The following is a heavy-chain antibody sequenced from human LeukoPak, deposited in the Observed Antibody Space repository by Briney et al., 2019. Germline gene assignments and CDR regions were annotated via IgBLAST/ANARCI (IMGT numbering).Heavy chain of an antibody. J-gene: IGHJ6*02. Sequence: PSETLSLTCAVSGGSISSGSYSWRWIRQPPGKGLEWIGYIYHSGSTYYNPSLKSRVTISVDRSKNQFSLKLSSVTAADTAVYYCARDSGIYGMDVWGQGTTVTVSS. CDR1: GGSISSGSYS. CDR2: IYHSGST. CDR3: ARDSGIYGMDV. V-gene: IGHV4-30-2*01.